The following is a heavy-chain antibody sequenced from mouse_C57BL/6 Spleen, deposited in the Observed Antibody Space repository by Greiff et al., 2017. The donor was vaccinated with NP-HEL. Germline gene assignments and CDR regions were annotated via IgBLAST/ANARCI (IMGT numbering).Heavy chain of an antibody. CDR1: GYSITSCYD. D-gene: IGHD1-1*01. Sequence: VQLKESGPGMVKPSQSLSLTCTVTGYSITSCYDWHWIRHFPGNKLEWMGYISYSGSTNYNPSLKSRISITHDTSKNHFFLKLNSVTTEDTATYYCARGDYYGSSHEGYFDVWGTGTTVTVSS. CDR2: ISYSGST. J-gene: IGHJ1*03. CDR3: ARGDYYGSSHEGYFDV. V-gene: IGHV3-1*01.